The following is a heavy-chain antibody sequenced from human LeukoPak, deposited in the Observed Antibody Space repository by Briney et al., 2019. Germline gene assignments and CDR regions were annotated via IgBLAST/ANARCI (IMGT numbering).Heavy chain of an antibody. V-gene: IGHV3-23*01. CDR3: AKAQVGAILHAFDI. J-gene: IGHJ3*02. CDR1: GFTFRSYA. Sequence: PGGSLRLSCAASGFTFRSYAMSWVRQAPGQGLEWVSIIYASGASTNYADSVRGRFTTFRDNSNNMVYLQMNSLRAEDTAVYYCAKAQVGAILHAFDIWGQGTMVTVSS. CDR2: IYASGAST. D-gene: IGHD1-26*01.